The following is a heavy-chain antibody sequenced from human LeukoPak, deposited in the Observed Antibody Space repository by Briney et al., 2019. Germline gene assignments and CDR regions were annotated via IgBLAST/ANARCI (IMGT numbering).Heavy chain of an antibody. CDR3: ARATYYYDSSGYYYNDAFDI. D-gene: IGHD3-22*01. V-gene: IGHV1-46*01. Sequence: ASVKVSCKASGYTFTSYYMHWVRQPPGQGLEWMGIINPSGGSTSYAQKFQGRVTMTRDMSTSTVYMELSSLRSEDTAVYYCARATYYYDSSGYYYNDAFDIWGQGTMVTVSS. CDR2: INPSGGST. CDR1: GYTFTSYY. J-gene: IGHJ3*02.